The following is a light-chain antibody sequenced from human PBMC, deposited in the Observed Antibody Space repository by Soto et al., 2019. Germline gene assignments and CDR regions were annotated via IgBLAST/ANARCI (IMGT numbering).Light chain of an antibody. CDR2: EVS. CDR1: SSDIGDYDY. V-gene: IGLV2-14*01. J-gene: IGLJ1*01. CDR3: NSYATSNTRV. Sequence: QSVLTQPASVSGSPGQSITISCTGSSSDIGDYDYVSWYQQHPGEAPKVLISEVSNRPSGVSNRFSGSKSGNTASLTISGLQAEDEADYYCNSYATSNTRVFGTGTKVTVL.